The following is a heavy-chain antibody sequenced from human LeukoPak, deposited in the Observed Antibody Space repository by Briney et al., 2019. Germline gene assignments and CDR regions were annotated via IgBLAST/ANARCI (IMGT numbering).Heavy chain of an antibody. CDR3: ASSLYGSGTDPSYYFDY. V-gene: IGHV3-21*04. CDR1: GFNFTTHG. D-gene: IGHD3-10*01. J-gene: IGHJ4*02. CDR2: ISSSGSYT. Sequence: GGSLRLSCAASGFNFTTHGMNWVRQAPGKGLEWLSSISSSGSYTYYTDSVKGRFTISRDNAKNSLYLQMNSLRAEDTAVYYCASSLYGSGTDPSYYFDYWGQGTLVTVSS.